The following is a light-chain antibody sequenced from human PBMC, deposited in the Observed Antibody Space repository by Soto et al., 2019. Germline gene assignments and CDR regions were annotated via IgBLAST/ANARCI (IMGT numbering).Light chain of an antibody. CDR1: QSISSW. J-gene: IGKJ1*01. CDR3: QQYNDNWT. Sequence: DIQMTQSPSTLSASVGDRVTITCRASQSISSWLAWYQQKPGKAPKLLIYKASTLQSGVPSRLSGSGSGTEFTLAISSLQPDDSATYYCQQYNDNWTFGQGTKVDNK. V-gene: IGKV1-5*03. CDR2: KAS.